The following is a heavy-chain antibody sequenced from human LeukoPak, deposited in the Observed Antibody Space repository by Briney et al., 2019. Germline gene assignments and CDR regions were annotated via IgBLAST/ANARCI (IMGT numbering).Heavy chain of an antibody. J-gene: IGHJ4*02. CDR2: IYYSGST. CDR3: AREAREPDGDSSGYFDY. Sequence: SETLSLTCTGSGGSISSYYWIWIRQPPGKVLDLIGYIYYSGSTNYNPSLKSRVTISVDTSKNQFSLKLSSVTAADTAVYYCAREAREPDGDSSGYFDYWGQGTLVTVSS. V-gene: IGHV4-59*01. D-gene: IGHD3-22*01. CDR1: GGSISSYY.